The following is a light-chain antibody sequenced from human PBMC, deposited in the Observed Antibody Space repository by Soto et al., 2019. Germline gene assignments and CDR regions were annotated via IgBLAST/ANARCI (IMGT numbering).Light chain of an antibody. CDR1: NSDVGDYNY. J-gene: IGLJ2*01. CDR3: SSYTSTSFVA. CDR2: EVS. Sequence: QSALTQPASVSGSPGQSITISCTGTNSDVGDYNYVSWYQHHPGKAPKLMIYEVSNRPSGVSNRFFGSKSGNTASLTISGLQAEDEADYYCSSYTSTSFVAFGGGTTLTVL. V-gene: IGLV2-14*01.